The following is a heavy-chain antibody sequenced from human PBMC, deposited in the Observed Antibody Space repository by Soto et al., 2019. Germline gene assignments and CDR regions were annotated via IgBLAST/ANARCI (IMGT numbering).Heavy chain of an antibody. CDR3: AKDNVLLWFGELLGPTTRGLYFDY. J-gene: IGHJ4*02. CDR1: GFTFSSYA. V-gene: IGHV3-23*01. D-gene: IGHD3-10*01. CDR2: ISGSGGST. Sequence: GGSLRLSCAASGFTFSSYAMSWVRQAPGKGLEWVSAISGSGGSTYYADSVKGRFTISRDNSKNTLYLQMNSLRAEDTAVYYCAKDNVLLWFGELLGPTTRGLYFDYWGQGTLVTVSS.